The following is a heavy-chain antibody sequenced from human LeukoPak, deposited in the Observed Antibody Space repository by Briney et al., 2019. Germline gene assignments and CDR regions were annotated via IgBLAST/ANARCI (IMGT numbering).Heavy chain of an antibody. CDR2: LHPSGAT. V-gene: IGHV4-4*07. Sequence: SETLSLTCTVSGSSISGYYWNWIRQPAGKGLEWIGRLHPSGATNYNPSLKSRITMSLDTSKNQFSLKLSSVTTADTAVYYCTRVSRIDYGGNPERDVWGKGTTVIVSS. D-gene: IGHD4-23*01. J-gene: IGHJ6*04. CDR3: TRVSRIDYGGNPERDV. CDR1: GSSISGYY.